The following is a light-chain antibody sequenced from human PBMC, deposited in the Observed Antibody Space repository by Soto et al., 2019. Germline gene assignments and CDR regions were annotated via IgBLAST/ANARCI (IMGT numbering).Light chain of an antibody. CDR2: EVS. V-gene: IGLV2-23*02. Sequence: QSVLTQPASVSGSPGQSITISCTGTSSDVGSYNLVSWYQQLPGKAPKLMIYEVSKRPSGVSNRFSGSKSGNTASLTISGLQTEDEADYFCCSYAAITTPVIFGGGTKVTVL. CDR1: SSDVGSYNL. J-gene: IGLJ2*01. CDR3: CSYAAITTPVI.